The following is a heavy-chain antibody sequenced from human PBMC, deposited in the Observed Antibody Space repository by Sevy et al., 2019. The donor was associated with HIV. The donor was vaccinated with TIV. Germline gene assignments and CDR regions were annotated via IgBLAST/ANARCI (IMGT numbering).Heavy chain of an antibody. Sequence: GGSLRLSCAASGFTFSSYWMNWVRQAPGKGLEWVANIKQDGSEKYYVDSVKGRFTISRDNAKNSLYLQMNSLRAEDTAVYYCARDAGAAAGVHDAFDIWGQGTMVTVSS. V-gene: IGHV3-7*01. J-gene: IGHJ3*02. CDR2: IKQDGSEK. CDR3: ARDAGAAAGVHDAFDI. D-gene: IGHD6-13*01. CDR1: GFTFSSYW.